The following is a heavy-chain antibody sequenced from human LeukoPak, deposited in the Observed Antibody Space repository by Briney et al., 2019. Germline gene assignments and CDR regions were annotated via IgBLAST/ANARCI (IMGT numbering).Heavy chain of an antibody. D-gene: IGHD1-26*01. CDR2: IRNKANSYTT. CDR3: ARSRSYYAFDI. V-gene: IGHV3-72*01. J-gene: IGHJ3*02. CDR1: GFTFSDHY. Sequence: GGSLRLSCAASGFTFSDHYMDWVRQAPGKGLDWVGRIRNKANSYTTEYAASVKGRFTISRDDSKNSLYLQMNSLKTEDTAVYYCARSRSYYAFDIWGQGTMVTVSS.